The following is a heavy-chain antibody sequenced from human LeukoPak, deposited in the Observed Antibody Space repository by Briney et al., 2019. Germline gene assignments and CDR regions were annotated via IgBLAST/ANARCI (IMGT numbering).Heavy chain of an antibody. Sequence: GGSLRLSCAASGFIFKNYWMHWVRQTPGEGPLWLSRINGDGSSTSYTHSVQGRFIISRDNAKNTLYLQMNSLRVEDTGVYYCTRQWHTPSDYWGQGTLVTVSS. D-gene: IGHD6-19*01. CDR2: INGDGSST. V-gene: IGHV3-74*01. CDR1: GFIFKNYW. J-gene: IGHJ4*02. CDR3: TRQWHTPSDY.